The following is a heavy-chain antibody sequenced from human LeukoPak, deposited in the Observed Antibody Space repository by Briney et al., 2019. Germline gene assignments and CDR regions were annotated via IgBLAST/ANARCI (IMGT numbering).Heavy chain of an antibody. CDR1: GFTFRCYG. Sequence: PGGSLRLSCAASGFTFRCYGMHWVRQAPGKGLEWVALISFDGSNIHYADSVKGRFTISRDNFRNTLYLQMNSLRAEDTAVYYCAKDGGMLTGVPNWFDPWGQGTLVTVAS. J-gene: IGHJ5*02. CDR2: ISFDGSNI. V-gene: IGHV3-30*18. CDR3: AKDGGMLTGVPNWFDP. D-gene: IGHD3-16*01.